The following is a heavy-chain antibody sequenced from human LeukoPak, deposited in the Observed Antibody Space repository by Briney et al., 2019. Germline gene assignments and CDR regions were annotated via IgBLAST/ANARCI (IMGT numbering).Heavy chain of an antibody. CDR1: GFTSSDYY. CDR2: ISSSGSTI. Sequence: PGGSLRLSCAASGFTSSDYYMSWLRQAPGKGLEWVSYISSSGSTIYYADSVKGRFTISRDNAKNSLYLQMNSLRAEDTAVYYCARDVNGYQLLSYNWFDPWGQGTLVTVSS. V-gene: IGHV3-11*01. D-gene: IGHD2-2*01. CDR3: ARDVNGYQLLSYNWFDP. J-gene: IGHJ5*02.